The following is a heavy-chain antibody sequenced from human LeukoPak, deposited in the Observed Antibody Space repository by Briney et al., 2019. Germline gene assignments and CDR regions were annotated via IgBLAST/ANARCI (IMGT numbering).Heavy chain of an antibody. CDR1: GFTFSSSW. CDR2: IKQDGSEK. Sequence: GGSLRLSCAASGFTFSSSWMSWVRQAPGKGLEWVANIKQDGSEKYYVGSVKGRFTISGDNAKNSLYLQMDSLRAEDTAVYHCARDGPYSSSATHPPWGQGTLVTVSS. CDR3: ARDGPYSSSATHPP. D-gene: IGHD6-6*01. V-gene: IGHV3-7*03. J-gene: IGHJ5*02.